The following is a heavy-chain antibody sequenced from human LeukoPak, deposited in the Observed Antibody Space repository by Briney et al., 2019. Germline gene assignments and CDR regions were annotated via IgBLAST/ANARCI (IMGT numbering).Heavy chain of an antibody. J-gene: IGHJ4*02. Sequence: SETLSLTCTVSGGSIRSYHWSWIRQPPGKGLEWIAYIYYSGSTNYSPSLKSRVTISLDTSKNQFSLKLSSVTAADTAVYYCARLGDIVVVPAAIGVYFDYWGQGTLVTVSS. D-gene: IGHD2-2*02. CDR2: IYYSGST. CDR3: ARLGDIVVVPAAIGVYFDY. CDR1: GGSIRSYH. V-gene: IGHV4-59*08.